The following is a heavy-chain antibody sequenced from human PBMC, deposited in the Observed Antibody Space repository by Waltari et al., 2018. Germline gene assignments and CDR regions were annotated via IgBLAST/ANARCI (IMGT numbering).Heavy chain of an antibody. V-gene: IGHV5-51*01. D-gene: IGHD3-10*01. J-gene: IGHJ5*02. Sequence: EVQLRQSGAEVKKPGASPKISCTTSGYTFAHYWLAWVRQMPGRGLEYMGIIYPADADTIYSPSFAGHVTISANTSINTAYLQWDRLTASDTAIYYCARRVIYSTSGNPSPGGFDPWGQGTLVTVSS. CDR1: GYTFAHYW. CDR2: IYPADADT. CDR3: ARRVIYSTSGNPSPGGFDP.